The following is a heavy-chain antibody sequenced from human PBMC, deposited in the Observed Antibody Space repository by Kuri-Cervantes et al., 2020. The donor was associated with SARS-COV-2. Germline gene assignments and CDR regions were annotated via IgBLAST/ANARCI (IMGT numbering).Heavy chain of an antibody. CDR2: VNHRGST. V-gene: IGHV4-34*01. D-gene: IGHD2-2*01. CDR3: AKDRVVVVPAAIAGYMDV. CDR1: GESFSGYY. Sequence: SETLSLTCAFYGESFSGYYWNWIRQSPGKGLEWIGEVNHRGSTNYNPSLKSRVTISVDTSAKQFSLHLSSVTAADTAVYYCAKDRVVVVPAAIAGYMDVWGKGTTVTVSS. J-gene: IGHJ6*03.